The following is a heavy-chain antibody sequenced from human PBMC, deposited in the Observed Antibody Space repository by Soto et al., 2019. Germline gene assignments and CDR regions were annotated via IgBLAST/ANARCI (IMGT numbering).Heavy chain of an antibody. CDR2: INPSSGGT. CDR3: ARAFRTYTHGVDV. J-gene: IGHJ6*02. Sequence: ASVKVSCKASGYPFTGPYIYWVRQAPGQGLEWMGWINPSSGGTEFAEKFQGRVTVTRDTSIRTVFLELNSLTSDDTGVYFCARAFRTYTHGVDVGGQGTAVPV. D-gene: IGHD1-1*01. V-gene: IGHV1-2*02. CDR1: GYPFTGPY.